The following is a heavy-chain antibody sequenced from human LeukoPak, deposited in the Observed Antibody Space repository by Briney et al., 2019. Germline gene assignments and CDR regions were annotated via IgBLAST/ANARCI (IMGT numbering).Heavy chain of an antibody. V-gene: IGHV5-51*01. CDR1: GNNFSNYW. J-gene: IGHJ5*02. D-gene: IGHD3-10*01. Sequence: GESLKISCQDSGNNFSNYWISWVRQMPGKGLEWMAIIYATDSDTRYSPSFQGQVTISVDKSISSVYLQWSSLKASDTAMYYCARHLRGLDLWGQGTLVTVSS. CDR2: IYATDSDT. CDR3: ARHLRGLDL.